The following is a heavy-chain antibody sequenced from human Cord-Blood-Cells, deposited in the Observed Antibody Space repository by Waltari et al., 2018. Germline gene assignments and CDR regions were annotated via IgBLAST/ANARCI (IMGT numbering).Heavy chain of an antibody. CDR1: GYTLTELS. D-gene: IGHD1-26*01. V-gene: IGHV1-24*01. CDR2: FDTEDGET. J-gene: IGHJ3*02. CDR3: ATDKWVVGATNAFDI. Sequence: QVQLVQSGAEVKKPGASVKVSCKVSGYTLTELSMHWVRQAPGKGLEWMGGFDTEDGETIYAKKFQGRVTMNEDTSTDTAYIELSSLRSEDTAVYYCATDKWVVGATNAFDIWGQGTMVTVSS.